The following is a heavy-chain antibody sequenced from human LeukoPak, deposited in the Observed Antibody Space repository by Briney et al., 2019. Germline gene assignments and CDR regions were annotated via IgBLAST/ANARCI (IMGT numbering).Heavy chain of an antibody. D-gene: IGHD2-2*01. J-gene: IGHJ6*04. Sequence: GRSLRLSCAASGFTFSSYGMHWVRQAPGKGLEWVAVISYDGSNKYYADSVKGRFTISRDNSKNTLYLQMNSLRAEDTAVYYCAKVRVPAANMGDYCYGMDVWGKGTTVTVSS. V-gene: IGHV3-30*18. CDR3: AKVRVPAANMGDYCYGMDV. CDR1: GFTFSSYG. CDR2: ISYDGSNK.